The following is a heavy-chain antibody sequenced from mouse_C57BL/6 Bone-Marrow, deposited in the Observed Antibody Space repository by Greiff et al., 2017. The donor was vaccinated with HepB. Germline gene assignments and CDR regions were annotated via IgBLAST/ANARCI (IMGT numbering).Heavy chain of an antibody. CDR2: ISSGGSYT. CDR1: GFTLSSYG. J-gene: IGHJ2*01. V-gene: IGHV5-6*02. Sequence: EVKLVESGGDLVKPGGSLKLSCAASGFTLSSYGMSWVRQTPDKRLEWVATISSGGSYTYYPDSVKGRFTLDRDNAKNTLYLQMSSLKSEDTAMYYCARRYYDYDFDYWGQGTTLTVSS. D-gene: IGHD2-4*01. CDR3: ARRYYDYDFDY.